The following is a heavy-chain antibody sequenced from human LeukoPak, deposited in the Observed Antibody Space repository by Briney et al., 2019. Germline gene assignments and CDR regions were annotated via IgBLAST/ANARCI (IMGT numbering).Heavy chain of an antibody. Sequence: VRVSCKASGYTFTAYHMHWVRQAPGQGLEWMGRINPNSGDTNYAQKFQGRVTMTRDTSISTAYMELSRLRSDDTAVYYCARDCCSSTSCLFDYWGRGTLVSVSS. J-gene: IGHJ4*02. CDR2: INPNSGDT. CDR1: GYTFTAYH. V-gene: IGHV1-2*06. D-gene: IGHD2-2*01. CDR3: ARDCCSSTSCLFDY.